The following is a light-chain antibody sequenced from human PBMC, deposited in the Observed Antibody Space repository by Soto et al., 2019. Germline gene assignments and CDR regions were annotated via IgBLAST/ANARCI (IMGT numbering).Light chain of an antibody. CDR1: QTIGSW. Sequence: DIQMTQSPSTLPASVGDRVTITCRASQTIGSWLAWYQQKPGKAPKLLIYDASSLQSGVPSRFSGSGSGTEFTLTISSLQPDDFATYYCQQYNNYSNTFGQGTKV. J-gene: IGKJ1*01. CDR3: QQYNNYSNT. V-gene: IGKV1-5*01. CDR2: DAS.